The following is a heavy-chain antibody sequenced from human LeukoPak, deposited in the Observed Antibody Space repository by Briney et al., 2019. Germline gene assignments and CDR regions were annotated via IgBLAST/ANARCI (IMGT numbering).Heavy chain of an antibody. CDR1: GGSFSGYY. D-gene: IGHD3-9*01. J-gene: IGHJ6*04. CDR2: INHSGST. V-gene: IGHV4-34*01. Sequence: SETLSLTCAVYGGSFSGYYWSWIRQPPGKGLEWIGEINHSGSTNYNPSLKSRVTISVDTSKNQFSLKLSSVTAADTAVYYCARKGPYYNSLTGYYKNGLDVWGKGTTVFVSS. CDR3: ARKGPYYNSLTGYYKNGLDV.